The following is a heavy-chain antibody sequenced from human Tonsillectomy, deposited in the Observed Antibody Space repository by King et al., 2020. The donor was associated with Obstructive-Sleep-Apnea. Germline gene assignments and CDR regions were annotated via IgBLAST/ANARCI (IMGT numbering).Heavy chain of an antibody. J-gene: IGHJ4*02. CDR2: IYPCDSDT. V-gene: IGHV5-51*01. Sequence: QLVQSGAEVKKPGESLKISCKGSGYSFTSYWIGWVRQMPGKGLEWVGIIYPCDSDTRYSPSFQGQVTISADKSISTAYLQWSSLTASDTAMYYCAGHNGSGSYYSPRHFDYWGQGTLVTVSS. D-gene: IGHD3-10*01. CDR3: AGHNGSGSYYSPRHFDY. CDR1: GYSFTSYW.